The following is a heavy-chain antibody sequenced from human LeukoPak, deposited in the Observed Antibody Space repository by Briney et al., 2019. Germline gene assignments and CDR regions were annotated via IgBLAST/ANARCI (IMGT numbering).Heavy chain of an antibody. CDR3: ASSVVVEAATPHFDY. J-gene: IGHJ4*02. CDR1: GFTVSSNY. CDR2: IYSGGST. D-gene: IGHD2-15*01. V-gene: IGHV3-53*01. Sequence: GGSLRLSCAASGFTVSSNYMSWVRQAPGKGLEWVSVIYSGGSTYYADSVKGRFTISRDNSKNTLYLQMNSLRAEDTAVYYCASSVVVEAATPHFDYWGQGTLVTVSS.